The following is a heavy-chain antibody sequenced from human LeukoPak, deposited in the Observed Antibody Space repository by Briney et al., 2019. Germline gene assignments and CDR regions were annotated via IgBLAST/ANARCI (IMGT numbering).Heavy chain of an antibody. J-gene: IGHJ1*01. D-gene: IGHD3-22*01. CDR1: GGSFSGYY. CDR2: INHSGST. Sequence: SETLSLTCAVYGGSFSGYYWSWISQPPGKGLEWIGEINHSGSTNYNPYLKSRVTISEDTSKNQCSLKLRSVTAADTGVYHCAREGTRPQGYDSRGYRYWGQGTLVTVSS. V-gene: IGHV4-34*01. CDR3: AREGTRPQGYDSRGYRY.